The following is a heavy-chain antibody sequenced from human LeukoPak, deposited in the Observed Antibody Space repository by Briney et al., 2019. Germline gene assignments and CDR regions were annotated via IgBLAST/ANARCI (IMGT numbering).Heavy chain of an antibody. CDR1: GGSISSSSYY. CDR3: AREATFYYYMDV. CDR2: IYTSGST. Sequence: SETLSLTCTVSGGSISSSSYYWSWIRQPAGKGLEWIGRIYTSGSTNYNPSLKSRVTISVDTSKNQFSLKLSSVTAADTAVYYCAREATFYYYMDVWGKGTTVTVSS. J-gene: IGHJ6*03. V-gene: IGHV4-61*02.